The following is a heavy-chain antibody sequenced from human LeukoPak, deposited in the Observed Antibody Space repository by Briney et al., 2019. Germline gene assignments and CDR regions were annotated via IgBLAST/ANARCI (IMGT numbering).Heavy chain of an antibody. CDR1: GGSISSGSYF. D-gene: IGHD6-19*01. Sequence: SETLSLTCTVSGGSISSGSYFWSWIRQPAGKGLEWIGRIYTSGSTNYNPSLKSRITISLDTSMNQFSLNLSSVTAAETAVYYCARERAVAGPYYFDYWGPGILVTASS. CDR3: ARERAVAGPYYFDY. J-gene: IGHJ4*02. V-gene: IGHV4-61*02. CDR2: IYTSGST.